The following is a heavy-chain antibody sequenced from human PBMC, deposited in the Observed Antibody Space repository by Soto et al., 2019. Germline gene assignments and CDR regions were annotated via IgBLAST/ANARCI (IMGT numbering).Heavy chain of an antibody. CDR1: GFTFDSPYSHA. CDR3: AKGFWIRTYCSDGVCYPEDC. CDR2: ISYDGTNK. V-gene: IGHV3-30*02. J-gene: IGHJ4*02. D-gene: IGHD2-8*01. Sequence: PGGSLRLSCAASGFTFDSPYSHAMSWVRQAPGKGLEWVAFISYDGTNKYYGDSVKGRFTISRDNSKNTLYLQMHSLRAEDTAVYYCAKGFWIRTYCSDGVCYPEDCWGQGTLVTVSS.